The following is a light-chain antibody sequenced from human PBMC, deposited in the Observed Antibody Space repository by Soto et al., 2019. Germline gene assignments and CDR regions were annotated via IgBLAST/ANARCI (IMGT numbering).Light chain of an antibody. CDR3: TSGAGNNKAV. CDR1: SSDVDIYNC. CDR2: GVT. V-gene: IGLV2-8*01. Sequence: QSVLTQPPSASGSPGQAVTISCTGTSSDVDIYNCVSWYQQHPGKAPKLMIYGVTKRPSGVPDRFSGSKSGNTASLTVSGLPDEDEADYCCTSGAGNNKAVFGGGTKLTVL. J-gene: IGLJ2*01.